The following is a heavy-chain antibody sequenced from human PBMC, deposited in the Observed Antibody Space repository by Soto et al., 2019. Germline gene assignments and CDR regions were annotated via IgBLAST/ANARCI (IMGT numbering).Heavy chain of an antibody. CDR1: GYFFSRFV. Sequence: QVQFEQSGAEVKKPGASVKVSCQASGYFFSRFVIHWVRQVPGQRPEWMGWINAVNGDTMYSQKFQGRVTMTRDTSASTAYMDLSGLRSEDTSVYYCARGYCTSPFCAMSGSRYGPDYYYDYMDVWGKGTTVIVSS. J-gene: IGHJ6*03. CDR2: INAVNGDT. D-gene: IGHD2-8*01. V-gene: IGHV1-3*01. CDR3: ARGYCTSPFCAMSGSRYGPDYYYDYMDV.